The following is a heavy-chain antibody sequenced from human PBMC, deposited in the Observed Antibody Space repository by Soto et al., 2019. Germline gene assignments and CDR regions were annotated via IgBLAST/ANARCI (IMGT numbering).Heavy chain of an antibody. CDR3: AKLSGYDFSTFDY. Sequence: PGGSLRLSCAASGFTFSSYAMSWVRQAPGKGLEWVSANSGSGGSTYYADSVKGRFTISRDNSKNTLYLQMNSLRAEDTAVYYCAKLSGYDFSTFDYWGQGTLVTVSS. V-gene: IGHV3-23*01. D-gene: IGHD5-12*01. CDR1: GFTFSSYA. J-gene: IGHJ4*02. CDR2: NSGSGGST.